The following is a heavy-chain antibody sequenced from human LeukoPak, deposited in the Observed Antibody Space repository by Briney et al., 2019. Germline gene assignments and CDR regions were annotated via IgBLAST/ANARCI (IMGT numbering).Heavy chain of an antibody. CDR1: GYTFTDYY. CDR3: VREKTRPDPLGAFDI. Sequence: ASVKVSCKASGYTFTDYYMHWMRQAPGQGLEWMGWISPDSGGTNYAQKFQGTVTMTRDTSISTAYMELSRLRSDDTAVVYCVREKTRPDPLGAFDIWGQGTMVTVSS. V-gene: IGHV1-2*02. CDR2: ISPDSGGT. J-gene: IGHJ3*02. D-gene: IGHD2-2*01.